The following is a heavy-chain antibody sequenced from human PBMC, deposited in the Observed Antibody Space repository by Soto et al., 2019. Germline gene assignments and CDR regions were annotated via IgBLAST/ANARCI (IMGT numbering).Heavy chain of an antibody. CDR3: ARMNYYDTSGYPFDY. CDR2: IYFRGTT. V-gene: IGHV4-59*01. CDR1: GGSIGSYY. D-gene: IGHD3-22*01. J-gene: IGHJ4*02. Sequence: SETLSLTCTVSGGSIGSYYWSLIRQPPGKVLEWIGYIYFRGTTNYNPSLKSRVTMSADTSKNQFSLKLNSVTAADTAVYYCARMNYYDTSGYPFDYWGQGMMVTVSS.